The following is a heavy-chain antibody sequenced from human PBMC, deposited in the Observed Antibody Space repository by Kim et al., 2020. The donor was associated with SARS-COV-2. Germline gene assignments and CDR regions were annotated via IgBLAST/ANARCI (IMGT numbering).Heavy chain of an antibody. Sequence: DSAKGRFTIPRDNAQPTVYLQMNSLRVDDTAVYYCTRTTYYYGMDVWGQGTTVAVSS. D-gene: IGHD1-1*01. J-gene: IGHJ6*02. V-gene: IGHV3-74*01. CDR3: TRTTYYYGMDV.